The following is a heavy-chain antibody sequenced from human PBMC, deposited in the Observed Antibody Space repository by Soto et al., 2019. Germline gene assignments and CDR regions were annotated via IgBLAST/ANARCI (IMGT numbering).Heavy chain of an antibody. V-gene: IGHV4-39*02. J-gene: IGHJ6*02. CDR1: GGSISSSSYY. D-gene: IGHD6-13*01. CDR3: ARDSIAAAGDYGMDV. Sequence: SETLSLTCTVSGGSISSSSYYWGWIRQPPGKGLEWIGSIYYSGSTYYNPSLKSRVTISVDTSKNQFSLKLSSVTAADTAVYYCARDSIAAAGDYGMDVWGQGTTVTVSS. CDR2: IYYSGST.